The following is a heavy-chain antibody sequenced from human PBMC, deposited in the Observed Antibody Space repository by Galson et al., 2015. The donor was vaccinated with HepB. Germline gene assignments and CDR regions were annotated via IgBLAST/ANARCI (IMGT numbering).Heavy chain of an antibody. J-gene: IGHJ4*02. CDR1: GFTFSSYS. CDR3: ARAYGD. D-gene: IGHD4-17*01. CDR2: ISSSSSTI. Sequence: SLSLSCAASGFTFSSYSMNWVRQAPGKGLEWVSYISSSSSTIYYADSAKGRFTISRDNAKNSLYLQMNSLRAEDTAVYYCARAYGDWGQGTLVTVSS. V-gene: IGHV3-48*01.